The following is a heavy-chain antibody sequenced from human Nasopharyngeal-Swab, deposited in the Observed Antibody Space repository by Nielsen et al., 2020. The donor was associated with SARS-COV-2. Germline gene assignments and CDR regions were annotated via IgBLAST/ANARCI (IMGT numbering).Heavy chain of an antibody. J-gene: IGHJ3*02. D-gene: IGHD3-22*01. CDR1: GLTFSNAW. V-gene: IGHV3-15*01. CDR2: IKSKTDGGTT. CDR3: TTSGYDSTSDAFDI. Sequence: GGSLRLSCAASGLTFSNAWMSWVRQAPGKGLEWVGRIKSKTDGGTTDYAAPVKGRFTISRDDSKNTLYLQMNSLKTEDTAVYYCTTSGYDSTSDAFDIWGQGTMVTVSS.